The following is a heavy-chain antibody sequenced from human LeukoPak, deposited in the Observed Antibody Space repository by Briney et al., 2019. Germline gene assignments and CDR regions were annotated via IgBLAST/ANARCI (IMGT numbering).Heavy chain of an antibody. J-gene: IGHJ6*03. CDR1: GYSLSSGYF. Sequence: SETLSLTCTVSGYSLSSGYFWGWVRQPPGKDLEWIASIYHRGTTHYNPSLKSRLSISLDGSKNQFSLKLSSVTAADTAVYYCARFPGSAEYRHYYYMDVWGKGTTVTVSS. D-gene: IGHD2-15*01. CDR2: IYHRGTT. CDR3: ARFPGSAEYRHYYYMDV. V-gene: IGHV4-38-2*02.